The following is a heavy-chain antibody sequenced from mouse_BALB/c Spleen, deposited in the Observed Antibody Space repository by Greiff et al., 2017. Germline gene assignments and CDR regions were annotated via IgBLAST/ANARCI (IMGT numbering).Heavy chain of an antibody. Sequence: EVQRVESGGGLVQPGGSLKLSCAASGFTFSSYGMSWVRQTPDKRLELVATINSNGGSTYYPDSVKGRFTIYGDTAKNTLYLQMSSLKSEETAMYYWARDGGLAYWGQGTLVTVSA. V-gene: IGHV5-6-3*01. CDR2: INSNGGST. J-gene: IGHJ3*01. CDR3: ARDGGLAY. CDR1: GFTFSSYG.